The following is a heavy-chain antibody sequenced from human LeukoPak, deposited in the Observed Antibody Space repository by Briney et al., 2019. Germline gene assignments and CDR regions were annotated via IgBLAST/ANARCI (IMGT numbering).Heavy chain of an antibody. J-gene: IGHJ6*03. CDR3: ARGGAHTTGTTAVYYYYYMDV. CDR2: IYTSGST. CDR1: GGSISSGSYY. Sequence: PSQTLSLTCTVSGGSISSGSYYWSWIRQPAGKGLEWIVRIYTSGSTNYNPSLKSRVTISVDTSKNQFSLKLSSVTAADTAVYYCARGGAHTTGTTAVYYYYYMDVWGKGTTVTISS. D-gene: IGHD1-1*01. V-gene: IGHV4-61*02.